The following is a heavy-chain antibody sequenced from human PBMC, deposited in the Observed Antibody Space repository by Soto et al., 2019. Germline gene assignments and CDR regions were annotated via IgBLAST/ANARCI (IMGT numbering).Heavy chain of an antibody. J-gene: IGHJ5*02. CDR1: GFIVRTNY. CDR2: IYSGGST. V-gene: IGHV3-53*02. Sequence: EVQLVETGGGLIQPGGSLRLSCAASGFIVRTNYMSWVRQAPGKGLEWVSLIYSGGSTYYADSVKGRFTISRDNSKNTLYLQMNSLRAEDTAVYYCASDLYDSSGSGPWGQGTLVIVSS. D-gene: IGHD3-22*01. CDR3: ASDLYDSSGSGP.